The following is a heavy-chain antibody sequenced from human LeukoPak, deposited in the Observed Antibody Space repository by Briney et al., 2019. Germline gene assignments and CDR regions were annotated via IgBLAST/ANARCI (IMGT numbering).Heavy chain of an antibody. CDR1: GGSFSGYY. Sequence: SETLSLTCAVYGGSFSGYYWSWIRQPPGKGLEWIGEINHSGSTNYNPSLKSRVTISVDTSKNQFSLKLSSVTAADTAVYYCARGGYNWNYGPFDYWGQGTLVTVSS. J-gene: IGHJ4*02. D-gene: IGHD1-7*01. V-gene: IGHV4-34*01. CDR3: ARGGYNWNYGPFDY. CDR2: INHSGST.